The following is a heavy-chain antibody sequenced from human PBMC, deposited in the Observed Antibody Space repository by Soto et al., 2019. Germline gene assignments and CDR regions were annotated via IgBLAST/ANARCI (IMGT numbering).Heavy chain of an antibody. D-gene: IGHD3-22*01. CDR3: AGDPDSHYNDSQASSYP. CDR2: IIPIIGII. CDR1: GGTFSTYT. Sequence: QVQLVQSGAEVKKPGSSVKVSCKASGGTFSTYTITWVRQAPGQGLEWMGRIIPIIGIINYAQKFQGRVTITAYKFTGTASMELTRLRSDYTAVYYCAGDPDSHYNDSQASSYPWGQGTLVTVSS. J-gene: IGHJ5*02. V-gene: IGHV1-69*08.